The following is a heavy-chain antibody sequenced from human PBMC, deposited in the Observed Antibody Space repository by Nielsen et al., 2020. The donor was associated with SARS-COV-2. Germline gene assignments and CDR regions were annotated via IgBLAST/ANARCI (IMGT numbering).Heavy chain of an antibody. CDR1: GYTFTSYG. D-gene: IGHD3-10*01. Sequence: ASVKVSCKASGYTFTSYGISWVRQAPGQGLEWMGWISAYNGNTNYAQKLQGRVTMTTDTSTSTAYMELRSLRSDDTAVYYCARPRDYYGSGSYYTPYYYYGMDVWGQGTTVTVSS. J-gene: IGHJ6*02. V-gene: IGHV1-18*01. CDR3: ARPRDYYGSGSYYTPYYYYGMDV. CDR2: ISAYNGNT.